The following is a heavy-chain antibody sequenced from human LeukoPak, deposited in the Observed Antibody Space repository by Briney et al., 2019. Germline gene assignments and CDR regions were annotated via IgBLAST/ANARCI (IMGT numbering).Heavy chain of an antibody. Sequence: SETLSLTCTVSGDSISSSSYYWDWIRQPPGKGLEWIGSTFYSGSSYYNPSLKSRVTISVDTSKNQFSLKLSSVTAADTAVYYCARVPTVTFFDYWGQGTLVTVSS. D-gene: IGHD4-17*01. CDR2: TFYSGSS. CDR3: ARVPTVTFFDY. V-gene: IGHV4-39*01. J-gene: IGHJ4*02. CDR1: GDSISSSSYY.